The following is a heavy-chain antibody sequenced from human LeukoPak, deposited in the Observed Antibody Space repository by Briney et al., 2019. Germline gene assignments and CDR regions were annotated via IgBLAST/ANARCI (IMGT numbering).Heavy chain of an antibody. CDR2: INHSGST. Sequence: PSETLSLTCAVYGGSFSGYYWSWIRQPPGKGLEWIGEINHSGSTNYNPSLKSRVTISVDTSKNQCSLKLSSVTAADTAVYYCARGPRYYYDSSGYYYDYWGQGTLVTVSS. V-gene: IGHV4-34*01. CDR1: GGSFSGYY. D-gene: IGHD3-22*01. J-gene: IGHJ4*02. CDR3: ARGPRYYYDSSGYYYDY.